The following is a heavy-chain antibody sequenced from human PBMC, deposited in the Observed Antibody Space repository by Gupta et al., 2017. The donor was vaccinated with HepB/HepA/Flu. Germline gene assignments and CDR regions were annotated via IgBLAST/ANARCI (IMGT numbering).Heavy chain of an antibody. CDR2: IYSAGTT. J-gene: IGHJ5*01. D-gene: IGHD6-13*01. V-gene: IGHV4-39*02. Sequence: QLQESGPGLVKPSGTLSPTCSVSGDSINDGSYFWGWIRQSPGKGLEYIGSIYSAGTTYYNPSLHSRVTISLDTSKNDFSLKLTSVTAADTAVYYCARAPPNIAPNWFDSWGPGTLVTVXS. CDR1: GDSINDGSYF. CDR3: ARAPPNIAPNWFDS.